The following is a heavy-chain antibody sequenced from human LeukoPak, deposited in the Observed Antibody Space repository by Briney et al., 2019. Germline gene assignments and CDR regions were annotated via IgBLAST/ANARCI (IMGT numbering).Heavy chain of an antibody. CDR2: LSGSGITT. V-gene: IGHV3-23*01. Sequence: GGSLRLSCVASGVTISSQAMSWVRQAPGKGLEWVSTLSGSGITTYYADSVKGRFTISRDNSKNTLYLQMNSLRAEDTAVYYCAKGIYISGWSYFDYWGHGTLVTVSS. CDR1: GVTISSQA. CDR3: AKGIYISGWSYFDY. J-gene: IGHJ4*01. D-gene: IGHD6-19*01.